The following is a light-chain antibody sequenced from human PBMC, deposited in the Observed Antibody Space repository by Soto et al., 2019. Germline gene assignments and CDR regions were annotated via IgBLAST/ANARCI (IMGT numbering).Light chain of an antibody. CDR3: SSYTNSDVV. CDR2: DVS. CDR1: SSDVDGYKY. Sequence: QSALTQPASVSGSPGQSITISCTGISSDVDGYKYVSWYQQHPGKAPKLIIYDVSNRPSGVSNRFSGSKSGNTASLTISGIQAEDEADYYCSSYTNSDVVFGGGTKLTVL. V-gene: IGLV2-14*01. J-gene: IGLJ2*01.